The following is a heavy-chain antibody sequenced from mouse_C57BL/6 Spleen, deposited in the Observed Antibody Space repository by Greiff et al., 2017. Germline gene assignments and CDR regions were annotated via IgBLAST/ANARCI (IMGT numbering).Heavy chain of an antibody. Sequence: DVKLVESGGGLVQSGRSLRLSCATSGFTFSDFYMEWVRQAPGKGLEWIAASRNKANDYTTEYSASVKGRFIVSRDTSQSILYLQMNALRAEDTAIYYCARDDYGYFDYWGQGTTLTVSS. D-gene: IGHD1-1*02. J-gene: IGHJ2*01. V-gene: IGHV7-1*01. CDR2: SRNKANDYTT. CDR3: ARDDYGYFDY. CDR1: GFTFSDFY.